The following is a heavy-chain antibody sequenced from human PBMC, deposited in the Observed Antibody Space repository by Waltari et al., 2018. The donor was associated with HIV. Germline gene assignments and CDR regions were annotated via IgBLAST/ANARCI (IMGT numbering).Heavy chain of an antibody. CDR3: AASPERPGFEAPLFFFDY. D-gene: IGHD5-12*01. CDR2: RTPGFETT. Sequence: VQLVQSGAEMKKPGSSVRVSCKCSRDVFTNFSFNWLRQAPGQSPEWMAERTPGFETTDEPGKFRGRVPLSADKSASTIYMDLRSLSSGDTAVYYCAASPERPGFEAPLFFFDYWGQGTLITVSS. J-gene: IGHJ4*02. CDR1: RDVFTNFS. V-gene: IGHV1-69*13.